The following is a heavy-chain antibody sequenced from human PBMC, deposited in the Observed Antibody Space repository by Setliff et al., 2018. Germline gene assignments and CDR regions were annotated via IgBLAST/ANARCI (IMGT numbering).Heavy chain of an antibody. CDR3: AREPMDSAMVTTGAFDI. CDR1: GDSIRSYY. CDR2: IYYTGSS. J-gene: IGHJ3*02. D-gene: IGHD5-18*01. Sequence: SETLSLTCTVSGDSIRSYYWSWVRQPPGRGLEWIGYIYYTGSSNYNPSRKSRVTISVDTSKNQFSLRLRSVSAADTAVYYCAREPMDSAMVTTGAFDIWGRGTMVTVSS. V-gene: IGHV4-59*01.